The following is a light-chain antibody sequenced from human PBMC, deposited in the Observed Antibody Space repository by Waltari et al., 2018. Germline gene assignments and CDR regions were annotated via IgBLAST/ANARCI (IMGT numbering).Light chain of an antibody. J-gene: IGLJ2*01. V-gene: IGLV2-23*02. CDR2: EVN. Sequence: QSALTQPASVSGSPGQSITITCTGSSADVGGYNLVSWYQHHPGQAPRLLIYEVNARPSGIPSRFSGSKSGNTASLTISGLQIEDEADYYCCSYGGVNTLGVLFGGGSKLTV. CDR3: CSYGGVNTLGVL. CDR1: SADVGGYNL.